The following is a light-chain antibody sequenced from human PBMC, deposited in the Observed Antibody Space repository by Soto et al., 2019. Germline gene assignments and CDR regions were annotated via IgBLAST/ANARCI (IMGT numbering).Light chain of an antibody. Sequence: AIRMTQSPSSFSASTGDRVTITCRASQGIRNSLAWYQQKPGKAPNLLIYAASTLQSGVPSRFNGSGSGTDFTLTISCPQSEDFATYYCQHYYNFPITFGGGTKVDIK. CDR2: AAS. V-gene: IGKV1-8*01. CDR1: QGIRNS. J-gene: IGKJ4*01. CDR3: QHYYNFPIT.